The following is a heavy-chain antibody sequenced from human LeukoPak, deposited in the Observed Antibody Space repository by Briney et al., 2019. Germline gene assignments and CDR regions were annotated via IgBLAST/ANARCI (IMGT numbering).Heavy chain of an antibody. CDR2: ISWNSGSI. D-gene: IGHD6-19*01. Sequence: PGGSLRLSCAASGFTFSSHAMSWVRQAPGKGLEWVSGISWNSGSIDYADSVKGRFTISRDNAKNSLYLQMNSLRVEDTAFYYCAKDNRRHYTSGPNPDSLHWGQGALVTVSS. CDR1: GFTFSSHA. J-gene: IGHJ4*02. CDR3: AKDNRRHYTSGPNPDSLH. V-gene: IGHV3-9*01.